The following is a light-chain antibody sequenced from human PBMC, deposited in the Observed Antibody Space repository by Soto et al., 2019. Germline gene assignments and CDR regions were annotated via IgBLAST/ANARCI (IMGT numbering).Light chain of an antibody. CDR2: AAS. J-gene: IGKJ1*01. V-gene: IGKV1-5*01. CDR1: QSISSW. Sequence: DIQMTQSPSTLSASVGDRVTITCRASQSISSWLAWYQQKPGKAPKLLISAASSLESGVPSRFSGSGSGTEFTLTISSLQPDAFATYYCQQYNRKGTFGQGTKVEIK. CDR3: QQYNRKGT.